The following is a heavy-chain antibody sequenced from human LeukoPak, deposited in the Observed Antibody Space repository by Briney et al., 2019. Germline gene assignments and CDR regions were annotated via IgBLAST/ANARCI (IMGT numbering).Heavy chain of an antibody. CDR3: ARALNGYFYAFDS. Sequence: SETLSLTCTVSGGSISTGEHYWSWIRQPPGKGLEWIGYIYYRGTTYFNPSLKSRLAISIDTSKNQFSLKLNSVTTADTAVYYCARALNGYFYAFDSWGQGTLVTVSS. CDR2: IYYRGTT. V-gene: IGHV4-30-4*01. CDR1: GGSISTGEHY. D-gene: IGHD2/OR15-2a*01. J-gene: IGHJ4*02.